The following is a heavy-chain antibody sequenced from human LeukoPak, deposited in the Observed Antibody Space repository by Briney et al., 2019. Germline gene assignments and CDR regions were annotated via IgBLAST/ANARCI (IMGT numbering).Heavy chain of an antibody. J-gene: IGHJ3*02. CDR3: AVTLGYCSGGSCADAFDI. CDR1: GYTFTSYG. Sequence: ASVKVSCKASGYTFTSYGISWVRQAPGQGLEWMGWISAYNGNTNYAQKFQGRVTITADESTSTAYMELSSLRSEDTAVYYCAVTLGYCSGGSCADAFDIWGQGTMVTVSS. D-gene: IGHD2-15*01. CDR2: ISAYNGNT. V-gene: IGHV1-18*01.